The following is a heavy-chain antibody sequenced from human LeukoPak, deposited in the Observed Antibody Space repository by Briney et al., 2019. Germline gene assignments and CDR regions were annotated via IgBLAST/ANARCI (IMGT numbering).Heavy chain of an antibody. J-gene: IGHJ5*02. V-gene: IGHV3-30-3*01. CDR3: ARDLESLQFNWFDP. D-gene: IGHD4-11*01. CDR2: ISYDGSNK. CDR1: GFAFSSYA. Sequence: GRSLRLSCAASGFAFSSYAMHWVRQAPGKGLEWVAVISYDGSNKYYADSVKGRFTISRDNSKNTLYLQMNSQRAEDTAVYYCARDLESLQFNWFDPWGQGTLVTVSS.